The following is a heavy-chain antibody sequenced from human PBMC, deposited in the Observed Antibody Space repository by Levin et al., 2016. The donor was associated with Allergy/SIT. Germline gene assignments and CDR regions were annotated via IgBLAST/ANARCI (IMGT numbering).Heavy chain of an antibody. CDR3: ARGRVVVPAAEAPRYWFDP. V-gene: IGHV4-34*01. CDR2: INHSGST. D-gene: IGHD2-2*01. Sequence: RQAPGKGLEWIGEINHSGSTNYNPSLKSRVTISVDTSKNQFSLKLSSVTAADTAVYYCARGRVVVPAAEAPRYWFDPWGQGTLVTVSS. J-gene: IGHJ5*02.